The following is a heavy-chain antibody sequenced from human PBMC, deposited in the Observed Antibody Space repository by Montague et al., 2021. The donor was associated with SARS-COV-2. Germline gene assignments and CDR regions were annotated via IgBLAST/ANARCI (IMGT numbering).Heavy chain of an antibody. V-gene: IGHV4-34*12. J-gene: IGHJ6*02. CDR2: IKRGAT. Sequence: SETLSLTCAVYGESYNPCGQSFNNYHWSWIRQSQGKGLEWIGDIKRGATKYNPSLKSRVTISADTAKKECPPMLTAVTAADTAVYFCASRPAPLLHLDWARGYLDYYGLDVWGQGTAVIVSS. CDR3: ASRPAPLLHLDWARGYLDYYGLDV. CDR1: GESYNPCGQSFNNYH. D-gene: IGHD3/OR15-3a*01.